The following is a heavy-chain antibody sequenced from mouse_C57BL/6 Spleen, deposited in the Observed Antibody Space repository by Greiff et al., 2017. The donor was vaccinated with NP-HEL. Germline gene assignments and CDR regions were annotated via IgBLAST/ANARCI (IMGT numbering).Heavy chain of an antibody. CDR3: ARRTGAFAY. CDR2: IYPGSGNT. J-gene: IGHJ3*01. D-gene: IGHD4-1*01. CDR1: GYTFTDYS. Sequence: QVQLQQSGAELVRPGASVKLSCKASGYTFTDYSINWVKQRPGQGLEWIARIYPGSGNTYYNEKFKSKATLTVDTSSSTAYMQLSSLTSEDSAVYYCARRTGAFAYWGQGTLVTVSA. V-gene: IGHV1-76*01.